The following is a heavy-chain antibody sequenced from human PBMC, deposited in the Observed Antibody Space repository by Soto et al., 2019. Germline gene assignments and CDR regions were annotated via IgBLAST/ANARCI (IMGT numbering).Heavy chain of an antibody. D-gene: IGHD2-8*02. V-gene: IGHV1-2*02. CDR2: INPDSGAT. Sequence: HEHLVQSGAEVKRPGASLKVSCKASGYSFTGYYIHWVRQAPGQGLEWMGWINPDSGATNYAQNCQGRVTLASDTSISTASMDLTSLTSDDTAVYYCARGDYGTGGYPFPYVDYWGQGTLVIVSS. CDR1: GYSFTGYY. J-gene: IGHJ4*02. CDR3: ARGDYGTGGYPFPYVDY.